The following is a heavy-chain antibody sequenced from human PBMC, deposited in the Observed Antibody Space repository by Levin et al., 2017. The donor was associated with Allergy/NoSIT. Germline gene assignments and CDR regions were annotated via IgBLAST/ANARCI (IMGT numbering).Heavy chain of an antibody. D-gene: IGHD4-17*01. Sequence: SETLSLTCAVSGGSISSGGYSWSWIRQPPGKGLEWIGYIYHSGSTYYNPSLKSRVTISVDRSKNQFSLKLSSVTAADTAVYYCARSPDYGDRGYFDYWGQGTLVTVSS. J-gene: IGHJ4*02. CDR2: IYHSGST. CDR3: ARSPDYGDRGYFDY. CDR1: GGSISSGGYS. V-gene: IGHV4-30-2*01.